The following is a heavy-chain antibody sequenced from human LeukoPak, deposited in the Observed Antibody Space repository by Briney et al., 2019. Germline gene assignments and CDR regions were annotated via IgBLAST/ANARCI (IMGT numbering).Heavy chain of an antibody. Sequence: SGPALVKPTQTLTLTCTFSGFSLSTTGMSVIWLRQPPGKALEWLARIDWDSDKYYSTSLKTRLTISKDTSKNQVVLTMTNMDPVDTATYYCARRVTSNSFDYWGQGTLVTVPS. CDR2: IDWDSDK. J-gene: IGHJ4*02. V-gene: IGHV2-70*11. CDR1: GFSLSTTGMS. CDR3: ARRVTSNSFDY. D-gene: IGHD4-17*01.